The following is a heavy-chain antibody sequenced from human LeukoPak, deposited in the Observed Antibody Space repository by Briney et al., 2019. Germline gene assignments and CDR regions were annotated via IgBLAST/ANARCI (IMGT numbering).Heavy chain of an antibody. CDR3: ASAYCTNRVCSKIPLDY. CDR1: GFTVSRTY. D-gene: IGHD2-8*01. Sequence: GGSLRLSCAAPGFTVSRTYMCGVCQAPGKGLEWVSVIYSGGSTYYASSVKGRFTISQDNSKNTLYLQMDSLRAEETAVYYCASAYCTNRVCSKIPLDYWGQGTLVTVSS. J-gene: IGHJ4*02. V-gene: IGHV3-53*01. CDR2: IYSGGST.